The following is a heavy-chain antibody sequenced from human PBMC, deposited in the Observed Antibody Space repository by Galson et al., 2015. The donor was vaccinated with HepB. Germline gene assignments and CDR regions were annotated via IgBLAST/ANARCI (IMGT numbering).Heavy chain of an antibody. D-gene: IGHD5-12*01. CDR3: ARAYSGYDLNRFDP. J-gene: IGHJ5*02. V-gene: IGHV1-69*04. CDR2: IIPIPGIA. Sequence: SVKVSCKAAGGTFISYAVHWVRQAPGQGLEWMGRIIPIPGIANYAQKFQGRVTITADKSTSTAFMELSSLRSEDTAMYYCARAYSGYDLNRFDPWGQGTLVTVSS. CDR1: GGTFISYA.